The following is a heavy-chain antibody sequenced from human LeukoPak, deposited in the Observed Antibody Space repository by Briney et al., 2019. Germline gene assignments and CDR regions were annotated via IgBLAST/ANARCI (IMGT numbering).Heavy chain of an antibody. CDR1: GYTFTGYY. V-gene: IGHV1-2*02. J-gene: IGHJ4*02. D-gene: IGHD1-26*01. Sequence: GASVKVSCKASGYTFTGYYMHWVRQAPGQGLEWMGWINPNSGGINYAQKFQGRVTMTRDTSISTAYMELSRLRSDDTAVYYCARDSDSGSYSVDYWGQGTLVTVSS. CDR2: INPNSGGI. CDR3: ARDSDSGSYSVDY.